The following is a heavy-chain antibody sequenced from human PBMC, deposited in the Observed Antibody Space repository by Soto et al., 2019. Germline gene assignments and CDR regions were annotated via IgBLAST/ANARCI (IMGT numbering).Heavy chain of an antibody. D-gene: IGHD1-26*01. Sequence: SETLSLTCTVSGGSISSYYWSWIRQPPGKGLEWIGYIYYSGSTNYNPSLKSRVTISVDTSKNQFSLKLSSVTAEDTAVYYCTRGGPRGSSKGTLVNYYAQGTLVNVSS. J-gene: IGHJ4*02. CDR2: IYYSGST. V-gene: IGHV4-59*12. CDR3: TRGGPRGSSKGTLVNY. CDR1: GGSISSYY.